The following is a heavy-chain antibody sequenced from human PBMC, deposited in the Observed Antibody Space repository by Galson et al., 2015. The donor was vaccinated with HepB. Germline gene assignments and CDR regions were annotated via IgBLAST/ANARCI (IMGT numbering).Heavy chain of an antibody. V-gene: IGHV2-5*02. Sequence: PALVKPTQTLTLTCTFSGFSLSTSGVGVGWIRQPPGKALEWLALIYWDDDKRYSPSLKSRLTITKDTSKNQVVLTMTNMDPVDTATYYCAHRQGGSYRYVSRWYYFDYWGQGTLVTVSS. D-gene: IGHD3-16*02. CDR1: GFSLSTSGVG. CDR3: AHRQGGSYRYVSRWYYFDY. J-gene: IGHJ4*02. CDR2: IYWDDDK.